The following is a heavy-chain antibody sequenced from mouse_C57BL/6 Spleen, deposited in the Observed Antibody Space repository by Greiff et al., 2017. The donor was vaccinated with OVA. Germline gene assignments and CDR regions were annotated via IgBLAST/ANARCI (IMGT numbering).Heavy chain of an antibody. Sequence: EVKLMESGGGLVQPGGSLSLSCAASGFTFTDYYMSWVRQPPGKALEWLGFIRNKANGYTTEYSASVKGRFTISRDNSQSILYLQMNALRAEDSATYYCARYRAQATMDYWGQGTSVTVSS. CDR3: ARYRAQATMDY. J-gene: IGHJ4*01. D-gene: IGHD3-2*02. CDR2: IRNKANGYTT. V-gene: IGHV7-3*01. CDR1: GFTFTDYY.